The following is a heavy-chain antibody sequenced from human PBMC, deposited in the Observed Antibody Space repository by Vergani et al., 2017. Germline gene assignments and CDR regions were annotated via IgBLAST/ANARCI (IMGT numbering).Heavy chain of an antibody. CDR2: IRSDESRR. CDR1: GFTFTSYG. V-gene: IGHV3-30*02. Sequence: QVQLVESGGGVVQPGGSLRLSCAASGFTFTSYGMHWVRQAPGKGLEWVAPIRSDESRRYYGDSMEGPFTISRDNSKNTLYLQMKSLRPEDTAVYYGAKEGGGYCSGGTCYPEYWGQGTLVIVSS. J-gene: IGHJ4*02. D-gene: IGHD2-15*01. CDR3: AKEGGGYCSGGTCYPEY.